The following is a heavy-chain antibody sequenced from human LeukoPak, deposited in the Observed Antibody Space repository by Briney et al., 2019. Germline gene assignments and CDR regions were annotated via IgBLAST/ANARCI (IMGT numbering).Heavy chain of an antibody. J-gene: IGHJ4*02. D-gene: IGHD3-10*01. CDR2: IYYSGST. CDR3: ARGSYGSPFDY. V-gene: IGHV4-59*08. Sequence: SETLSLTCTVSGGPISSYYWSWIRQPPGKGLEWIGYIYYSGSTNYNPSLKSRVTISVDTSKNQFSLKLSSVTAADTAVYYCARGSYGSPFDYWGQGTLVTVSS. CDR1: GGPISSYY.